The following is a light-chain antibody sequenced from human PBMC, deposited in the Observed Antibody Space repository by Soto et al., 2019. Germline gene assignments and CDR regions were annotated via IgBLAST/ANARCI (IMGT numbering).Light chain of an antibody. CDR3: QQRSNWPPIT. V-gene: IGKV3-11*01. CDR2: DAS. Sequence: EIVMTQSPATLSVSPGERATLSCRASQSVRTYVAWYQQKAGQAPRLLLYDASNRATGIPARFSGSGSGTDFTLTISSLEPEDFAVYYCQQRSNWPPITFGQGTRLEIK. J-gene: IGKJ5*01. CDR1: QSVRTY.